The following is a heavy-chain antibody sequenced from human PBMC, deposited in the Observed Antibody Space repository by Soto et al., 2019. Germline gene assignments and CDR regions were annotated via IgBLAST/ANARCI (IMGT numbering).Heavy chain of an antibody. V-gene: IGHV4-4*02. CDR2: IYHSGST. Sequence: KPSETLSLTCAVSGGSISSSNWWSWVRQPPGKGLEWIGEIYHSGSTNYNPSLKSRVTISVDKSKNQFSLKLSSVTAADTAVYYCARETYYYGSGSYRDYYYGMDVWGQGTTVTVSS. D-gene: IGHD3-10*01. CDR3: ARETYYYGSGSYRDYYYGMDV. CDR1: GGSISSSNW. J-gene: IGHJ6*02.